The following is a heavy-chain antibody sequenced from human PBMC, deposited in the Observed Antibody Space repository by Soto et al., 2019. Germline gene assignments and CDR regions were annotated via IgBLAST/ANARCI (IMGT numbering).Heavy chain of an antibody. V-gene: IGHV3-48*03. CDR1: GFTFSSYE. Sequence: EVQLVESGGGLVQPGGSLRLSCAASGFTFSSYEMNWVRQAPGKGLEWVSYISSSGSTIYYADSVKGRFTISRDNAKNSLYLQMSSLRAEDTAVYYCARDGFSPPTTRSNAFDIWGQGTMVTVSS. J-gene: IGHJ3*02. CDR2: ISSSGSTI. CDR3: ARDGFSPPTTRSNAFDI. D-gene: IGHD4-17*01.